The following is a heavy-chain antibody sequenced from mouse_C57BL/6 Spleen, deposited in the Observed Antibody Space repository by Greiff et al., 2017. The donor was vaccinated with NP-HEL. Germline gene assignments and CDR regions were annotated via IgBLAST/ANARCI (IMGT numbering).Heavy chain of an antibody. V-gene: IGHV5-9-1*02. CDR1: GFTFSSYA. J-gene: IGHJ2*01. Sequence: DVMLVESGEGLVKPGGSLKLSCAASGFTFSSYAMSWVRQTPEKRLEWVAYISSGGDYIYYADTVKGRFTISRDNARNTLYLQMSSLKSEDTAMYYCTREGDGSSFYYFDYWGQGTTLTVSS. CDR2: ISSGGDYI. D-gene: IGHD1-1*01. CDR3: TREGDGSSFYYFDY.